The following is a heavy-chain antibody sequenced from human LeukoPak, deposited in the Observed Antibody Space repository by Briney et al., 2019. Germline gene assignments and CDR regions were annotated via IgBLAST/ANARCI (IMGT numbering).Heavy chain of an antibody. CDR1: GFTFRFYA. CDR2: ISGDASVS. Sequence: PGGSLRLSCAGSGFTFRFYAMTWVRQAPGKGLEWVSGISGDASVSKDADSVKGRFNISRDNSKNTLYLQLNSLRVEDTAIYYCAKAYSSSLYGDAFHIWGQGTMDTVSP. D-gene: IGHD6-13*01. CDR3: AKAYSSSLYGDAFHI. V-gene: IGHV3-23*01. J-gene: IGHJ3*02.